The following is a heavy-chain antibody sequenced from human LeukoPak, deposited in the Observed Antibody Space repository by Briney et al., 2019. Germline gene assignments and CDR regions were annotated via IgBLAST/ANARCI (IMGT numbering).Heavy chain of an antibody. V-gene: IGHV4-59*08. CDR3: ARSIAARYYYYGMDV. CDR1: GGSISSYY. Sequence: SETLSLTCTVSGGSISSYYWSWIRQPPGKGLEWIGYIYYSGSTNYNPSLKSRATISVDTSKNQFSLKLSSVTAADTAVYYCARSIAARYYYYGMDVWGQGTTVTVSS. D-gene: IGHD6-6*01. J-gene: IGHJ6*02. CDR2: IYYSGST.